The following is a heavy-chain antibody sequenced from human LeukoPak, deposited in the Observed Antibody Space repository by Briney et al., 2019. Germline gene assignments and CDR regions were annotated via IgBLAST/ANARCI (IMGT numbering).Heavy chain of an antibody. CDR3: ASGRLRYFDWLLYGMDV. D-gene: IGHD3-9*01. CDR1: GYTFTSYA. J-gene: IGHJ6*04. Sequence: ASVKVSCKASGYTFTSYAMNWVRQAPGQGLEWMGWINTNTGNPTYAQGFTGRFVFSLDTSVSTAYLQICSLKAEDTAVCYCASGRLRYFDWLLYGMDVWGKGTTVTVSS. CDR2: INTNTGNP. V-gene: IGHV7-4-1*01.